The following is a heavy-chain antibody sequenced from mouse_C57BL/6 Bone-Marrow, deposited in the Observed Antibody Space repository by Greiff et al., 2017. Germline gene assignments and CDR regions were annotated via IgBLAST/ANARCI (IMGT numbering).Heavy chain of an antibody. Sequence: VNVVESGPELVKPGASVKISCKASGYAFSSSWMNWVKQRPGKGLEWIGRIYPGDGDTNYNGKFKGKATLTADKSSSTAYMQLSSLTSEDSAVYFCARGGYYGSSPMDYWGQGASVTVSS. CDR1: GYAFSSSW. CDR3: ARGGYYGSSPMDY. V-gene: IGHV1-82*01. J-gene: IGHJ4*01. D-gene: IGHD1-1*01. CDR2: IYPGDGDT.